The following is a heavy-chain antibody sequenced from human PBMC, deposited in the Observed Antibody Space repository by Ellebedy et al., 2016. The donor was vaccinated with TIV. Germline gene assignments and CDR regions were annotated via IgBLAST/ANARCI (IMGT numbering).Heavy chain of an antibody. CDR2: IHPGDSDI. Sequence: GESLKISXKSSGYKFSSQWIGWVRQKSGKGLEWMGIIHPGDSDIRYSPSFQGQVTISADKSISTVYLQWSSLKASDSAMYYCARQDGGPGIVVTWGQGPLVTVSS. CDR3: ARQDGGPGIVVT. D-gene: IGHD6-19*01. V-gene: IGHV5-51*01. CDR1: GYKFSSQW. J-gene: IGHJ5*02.